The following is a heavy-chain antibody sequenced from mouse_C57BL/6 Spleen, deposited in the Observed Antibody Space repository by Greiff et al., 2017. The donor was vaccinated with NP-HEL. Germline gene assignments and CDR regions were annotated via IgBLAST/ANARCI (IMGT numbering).Heavy chain of an antibody. CDR1: GYTFTDYE. J-gene: IGHJ2*01. D-gene: IGHD1-1*01. V-gene: IGHV1-15*01. CDR3: TFITTVVRFDY. CDR2: IDPETGGT. Sequence: QVQLKESGAELVRPGASVTLSCKASGYTFTDYEMHWVKQTPVHGLEWIGAIDPETGGTAYNQKFKGKAILTADKSSSTAYMELRSLTSEDSAVYYCTFITTVVRFDYWGQGTTLTVSS.